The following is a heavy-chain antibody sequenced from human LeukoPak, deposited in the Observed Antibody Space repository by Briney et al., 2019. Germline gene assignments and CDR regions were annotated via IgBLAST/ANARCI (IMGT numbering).Heavy chain of an antibody. J-gene: IGHJ4*02. CDR2: INPYNGKT. CDR1: GYTLIIYG. V-gene: IGHV1-18*01. Sequence: ASVKVPCKASGYTLIIYGINWVRQAPGQGPEWMGCINPYNGKTKYAQKFEGRVSLTTDTSTSTSYMELRSLRSDDTAVYDCARLGSRGYFAIDYWGQGTLVTVAS. D-gene: IGHD3-22*01. CDR3: ARLGSRGYFAIDY.